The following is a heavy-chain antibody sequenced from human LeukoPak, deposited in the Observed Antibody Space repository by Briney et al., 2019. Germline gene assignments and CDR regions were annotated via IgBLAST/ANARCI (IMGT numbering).Heavy chain of an antibody. D-gene: IGHD6-13*01. CDR2: INSDGSST. CDR3: ARDWGHSSSTYGGYNWFDP. CDR1: GFTFSSYW. J-gene: IGHJ5*02. V-gene: IGHV3-74*01. Sequence: GGSLRLSCAASGFTFSSYWMHWVRHAPGKGLVWVSRINSDGSSTSYADSVKGRFTISRDNAKNTLYLQMNSLRAEDTAVYYCARDWGHSSSTYGGYNWFDPWGQGTLVTVSS.